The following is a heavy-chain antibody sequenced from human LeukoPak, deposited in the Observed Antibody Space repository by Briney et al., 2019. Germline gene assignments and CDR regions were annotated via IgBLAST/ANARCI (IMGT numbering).Heavy chain of an antibody. CDR2: ISTDGDNT. V-gene: IGHV3-64*01. Sequence: GGSLSLSCAASGFTFRSYSMHWVRQAPGKGLEYVSAISTDGDNTYYANSVKDRFTISRDNSKNTLFLQMGSLTADDMAIYYCARVGDDDSFDIWGQGTMVIVSS. J-gene: IGHJ3*02. D-gene: IGHD1-1*01. CDR1: GFTFRSYS. CDR3: ARVGDDDSFDI.